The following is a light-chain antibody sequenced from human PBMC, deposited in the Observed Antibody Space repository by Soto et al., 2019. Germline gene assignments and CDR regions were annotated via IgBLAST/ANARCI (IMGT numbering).Light chain of an antibody. CDR2: GAS. V-gene: IGKV3-20*01. CDR3: QQYGSSPLT. Sequence: EIVLKKSPGALSLSPGERATLSCRVSQSGSSSYLAWYQQKPGQAPRLLIYGASSRATGIPARFSGSGSGTDFTLTISRLQPEDFAVYYCQQYGSSPLTFGGGTKVDI. CDR1: QSGSSSY. J-gene: IGKJ4*01.